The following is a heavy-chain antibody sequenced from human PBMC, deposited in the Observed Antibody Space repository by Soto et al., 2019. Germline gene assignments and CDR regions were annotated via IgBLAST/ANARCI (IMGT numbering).Heavy chain of an antibody. CDR3: ARGGYCTNVICYTPFDY. J-gene: IGHJ4*02. D-gene: IGHD2-8*01. CDR2: ISTYSGHT. CDR1: CYTFTSYG. V-gene: IGHV1-18*04. Sequence: SVKVSFKASCYTFTSYGISWVRQAPVQGLEWMGWISTYSGHTNYAQNLQGRVSMTTDTSTSTAYMELRSLRSDDTAVYYCARGGYCTNVICYTPFDYWGQGTLVTVYS.